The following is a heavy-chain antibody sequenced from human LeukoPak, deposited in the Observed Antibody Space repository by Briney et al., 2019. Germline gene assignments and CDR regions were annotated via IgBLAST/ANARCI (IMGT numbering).Heavy chain of an antibody. Sequence: SETLSLTCAVYGGSLSGFYWSWIRQSPGKGLEWIGEINQSGSTNYNPSLKSRVTISVDTSRNQFSLKLSSVTATDTAVYYCARVGDCSVDSNCYHFADWFDPWGQGTLVTVSS. CDR2: INQSGST. CDR3: ARVGDCSVDSNCYHFADWFDP. J-gene: IGHJ5*02. D-gene: IGHD2-15*01. V-gene: IGHV4-34*01. CDR1: GGSLSGFY.